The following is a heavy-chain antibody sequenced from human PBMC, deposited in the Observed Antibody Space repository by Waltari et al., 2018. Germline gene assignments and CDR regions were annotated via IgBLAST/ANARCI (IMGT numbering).Heavy chain of an antibody. V-gene: IGHV4-59*08. Sequence: QVQLQESGPGLVKPSETLSLTCTVSGGSISSYYWSWIRQPPGKGLEWIGYIYYSGSTNYNPSLKSRVTISVDTSKNQFSLKLSSVTAADTAVYYCARGGPLFDPWGQGTLVTVSS. D-gene: IGHD3-16*01. CDR1: GGSISSYY. CDR2: IYYSGST. J-gene: IGHJ5*02. CDR3: ARGGPLFDP.